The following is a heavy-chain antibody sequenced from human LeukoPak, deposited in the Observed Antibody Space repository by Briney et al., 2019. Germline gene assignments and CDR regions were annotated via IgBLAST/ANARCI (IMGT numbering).Heavy chain of an antibody. V-gene: IGHV4-39*01. D-gene: IGHD3-22*01. CDR1: GGSIGNNNYY. CDR3: ARHKDYDSTAYCWSFDH. Sequence: SETLSLTCSVSGGSIGNNNYYWGWIRQPPGKGLEWIGSIYYSGGTYFNPSLKSRLTMSVDRSKNQFSLKLSSVTAADTAVYYCARHKDYDSTAYCWSFDHWGQGTLVTVSS. CDR2: IYYSGGT. J-gene: IGHJ4*02.